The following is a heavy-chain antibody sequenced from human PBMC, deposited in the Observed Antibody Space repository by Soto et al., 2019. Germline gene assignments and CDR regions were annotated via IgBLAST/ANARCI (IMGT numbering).Heavy chain of an antibody. J-gene: IGHJ4*02. CDR3: GRGANPLPSPDY. Sequence: ASVKVSCKASGYTFVTYAMCWVRQAPGQSLEWMGWINTGNGNTKYSQSFQGRVTITRDTSASTAYMELSSLRSEDTAVYYCGRGANPLPSPDYWGRGTLVTVSS. CDR2: INTGNGNT. V-gene: IGHV1-3*04. CDR1: GYTFVTYA.